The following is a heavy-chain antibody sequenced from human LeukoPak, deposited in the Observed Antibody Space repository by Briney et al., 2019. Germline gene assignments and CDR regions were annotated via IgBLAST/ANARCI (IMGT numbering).Heavy chain of an antibody. V-gene: IGHV3-64*01. CDR1: GFTFSSYA. Sequence: GGSLRLSCAASGFTFSSYAMHWVRQAPGKGLEYVSAISSNGGSTYYANSVKGRFTISRDNSKNTLYLQMGSLRAEDMAVYYCARSGIGSYRRVFDYWGQGTLVTVPS. J-gene: IGHJ4*02. CDR2: ISSNGGST. D-gene: IGHD1-26*01. CDR3: ARSGIGSYRRVFDY.